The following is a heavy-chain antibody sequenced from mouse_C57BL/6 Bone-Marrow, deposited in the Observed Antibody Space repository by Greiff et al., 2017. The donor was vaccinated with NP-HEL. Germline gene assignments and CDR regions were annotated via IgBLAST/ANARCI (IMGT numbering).Heavy chain of an antibody. CDR1: GFNIKDDY. Sequence: EVHLVESGAELVRPGASVKLSCTASGFNIKDDYMHWVKQRPEQGLEWIGWIDPENGDTEYASKFQGKATITADTSSNTAYLQLSSLTSEDTAVYYCTLTVVADYWGQGTTLTVSS. V-gene: IGHV14-4*01. CDR2: IDPENGDT. CDR3: TLTVVADY. J-gene: IGHJ2*01. D-gene: IGHD1-1*01.